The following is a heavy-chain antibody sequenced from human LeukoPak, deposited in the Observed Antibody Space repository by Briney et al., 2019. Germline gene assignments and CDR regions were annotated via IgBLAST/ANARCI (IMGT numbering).Heavy chain of an antibody. CDR3: ARASNRNSINFDY. CDR1: GFTFSSYW. CDR2: LNSDGSST. V-gene: IGHV3-74*01. D-gene: IGHD1-7*01. Sequence: PGGSLRRSCAASGFTFSSYWMHWVRQAPGKGLVWVSRLNSDGSSTSYADSVKGRFTISRDNAETTLHLQMNNLSAEDTAVYYCARASNRNSINFDYWGQGALVTVSS. J-gene: IGHJ4*02.